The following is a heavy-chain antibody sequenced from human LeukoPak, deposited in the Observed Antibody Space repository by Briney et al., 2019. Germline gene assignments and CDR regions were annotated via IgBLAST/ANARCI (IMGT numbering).Heavy chain of an antibody. CDR3: ARVGGANYYFDY. V-gene: IGHV3-66*01. Sequence: GGSLRLSCAASGFTVSTNYMSWVRQAPGKGLEWVSVIYSGGSSFYADSVKGRFTISRDNSKNTLYLQMNSLRAEDTAVYYCARVGGANYYFDYWGQGTLVTVSS. CDR2: IYSGGSS. D-gene: IGHD4/OR15-4a*01. J-gene: IGHJ4*02. CDR1: GFTVSTNY.